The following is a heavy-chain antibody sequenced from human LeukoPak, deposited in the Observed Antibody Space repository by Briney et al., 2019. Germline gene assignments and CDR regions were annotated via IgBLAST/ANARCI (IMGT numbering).Heavy chain of an antibody. D-gene: IGHD6-6*01. CDR1: GGSFSGYY. J-gene: IGHJ6*04. CDR2: INHSGST. CDR3: ARLPRVVRNPSGV. V-gene: IGHV4-34*01. Sequence: PSETLSLTCAVYGGSFSGYYWSWIRQPPGEGLEWIGEINHSGSTNYNPSLKSRVTISVDTSKNQFSLKLSSVTAADTAVYYCARLPRVVRNPSGVWGKGTTVTVSS.